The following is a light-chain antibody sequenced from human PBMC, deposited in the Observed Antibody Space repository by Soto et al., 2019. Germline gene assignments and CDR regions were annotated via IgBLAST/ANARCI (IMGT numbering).Light chain of an antibody. CDR2: GAS. CDR1: QSVGNNF. Sequence: EIELTQSPGTLSLSPGERATLSCWASQSVGNNFLAWYQHKPGQAPRRLIYGASNRATGIPDRFSGSGSRTDFTLTISRLEPEDFAVYYCHQYAASPRTFGQGTKVEIK. CDR3: HQYAASPRT. J-gene: IGKJ1*01. V-gene: IGKV3-20*01.